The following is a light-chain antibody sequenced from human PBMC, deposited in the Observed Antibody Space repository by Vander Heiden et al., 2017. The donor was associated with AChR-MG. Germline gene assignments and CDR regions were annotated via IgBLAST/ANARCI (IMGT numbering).Light chain of an antibody. J-gene: IGKJ2*01. Sequence: EIVLTQSPGTLSLSPGERATLSCKASQSISSSYLTWYQQKPGQAPRLLIYASSSRATGIPDRFSGSGSGTDFTLTISRLEPEDFAVYYCQQFCSSPPYTFGQGTKLEIQ. V-gene: IGKV3-20*01. CDR2: ASS. CDR3: QQFCSSPPYT. CDR1: QSISSSY.